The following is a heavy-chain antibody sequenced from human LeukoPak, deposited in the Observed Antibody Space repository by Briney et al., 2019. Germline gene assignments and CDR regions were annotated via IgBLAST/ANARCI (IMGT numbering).Heavy chain of an antibody. CDR2: IYYSGTT. J-gene: IGHJ4*02. V-gene: IGHV4-59*01. Sequence: SETLSLTCTVSDGSINGYYWSWIRQPPGKGLEWIGYIYYSGTTNYNPSLKSRVTISIDTSKNQFSLKLSSVTAADTAVYYCAREVVAGTGVDYWGQGTLVTVSS. CDR3: AREVVAGTGVDY. CDR1: DGSINGYY. D-gene: IGHD6-19*01.